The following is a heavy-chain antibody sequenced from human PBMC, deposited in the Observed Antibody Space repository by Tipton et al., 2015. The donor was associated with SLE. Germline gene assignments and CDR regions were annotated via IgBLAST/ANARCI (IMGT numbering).Heavy chain of an antibody. J-gene: IGHJ4*02. CDR1: GGSFSGYY. CDR2: INHSGST. V-gene: IGHV4-34*01. Sequence: TLSLTCAVYGGSFSGYYWSWIRQPPGKGLEWIGEINHSGSTNYSPSLKSRVTISINTSKNQFSLRLSSVTAADTAVYYCARHGGSRWPFDSWGQGTLVTVSS. CDR3: ARHGGSRWPFDS. D-gene: IGHD6-13*01.